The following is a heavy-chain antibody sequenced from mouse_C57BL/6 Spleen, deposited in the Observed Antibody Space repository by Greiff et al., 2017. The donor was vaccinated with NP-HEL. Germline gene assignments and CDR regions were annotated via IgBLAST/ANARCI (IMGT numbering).Heavy chain of an antibody. CDR2: ISDGGSYT. CDR1: GFTFSSYA. J-gene: IGHJ4*01. V-gene: IGHV5-4*01. D-gene: IGHD2-4*01. Sequence: EVHLVESGGGLVKPGGSLKLSCAASGFTFSSYAMSWVRQTPEKRLEWVATISDGGSYTYYPDNVKGRFTISRDNAKNNLYLQMSHLKSEDTAMYYCARTYYDYDDAMDYWGQGTSVTVSS. CDR3: ARTYYDYDDAMDY.